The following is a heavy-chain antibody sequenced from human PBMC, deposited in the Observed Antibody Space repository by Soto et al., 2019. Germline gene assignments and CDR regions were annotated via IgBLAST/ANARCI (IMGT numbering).Heavy chain of an antibody. CDR2: ISGSGGST. J-gene: IGHJ3*02. CDR3: AKDPLSYYDSSGYAFDI. CDR1: GFTFSSYA. D-gene: IGHD3-22*01. V-gene: IGHV3-23*01. Sequence: GGSLRLSCAASGFTFSSYAMSWVCQAPGKGLEWVSAISGSGGSTYYADSVKGRFTISRDNSKNTLYLQMNSLRAEDTAVYYCAKDPLSYYDSSGYAFDIWGQGTMVTVSS.